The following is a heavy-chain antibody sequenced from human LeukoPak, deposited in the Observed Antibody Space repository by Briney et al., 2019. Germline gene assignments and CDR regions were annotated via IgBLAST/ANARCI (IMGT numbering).Heavy chain of an antibody. Sequence: SETLSLTCTVSGGSISSYYWSWIRQPPGKGLEWIGYIYYSGSTNYNPSLKSRVTISVDTSKNQFSLKLSSVTAADTAVYYCARVPRPIFGVRDAFDIWGQGTMVTVSS. CDR2: IYYSGST. D-gene: IGHD3-3*01. J-gene: IGHJ3*02. CDR1: GGSISSYY. V-gene: IGHV4-59*01. CDR3: ARVPRPIFGVRDAFDI.